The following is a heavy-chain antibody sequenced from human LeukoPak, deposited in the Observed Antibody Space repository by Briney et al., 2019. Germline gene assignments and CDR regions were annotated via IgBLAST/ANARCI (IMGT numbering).Heavy chain of an antibody. Sequence: GGSLTLSCAVSGFTLGTYSMQCVRQAPGKGLEWVAVISSNGRDKYYTDSVKGRFTTSRDNSKNTVDLQMNSVRAEDTAVYFCAEPRSCRGSSFFDHWGQGTLVTVSS. CDR3: AEPRSCRGSSFFDH. V-gene: IGHV3-30*03. J-gene: IGHJ4*02. CDR1: GFTLGTYS. CDR2: ISSNGRDK. D-gene: IGHD6-6*01.